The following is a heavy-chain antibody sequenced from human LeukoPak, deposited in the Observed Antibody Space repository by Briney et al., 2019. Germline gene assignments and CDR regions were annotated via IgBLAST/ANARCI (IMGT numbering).Heavy chain of an antibody. Sequence: GGSLRLSCAASGFTFSSYSMNWVRQAPGKGLEWVPSISSGSSYMYYADSVKGRFTISRDNAKNSLYLQMNSLRAEDTAVYYCARGHSSSWYRLGWFDPWGQGTLVTVSS. J-gene: IGHJ5*02. CDR1: GFTFSSYS. V-gene: IGHV3-21*01. CDR2: ISSGSSYM. D-gene: IGHD6-13*01. CDR3: ARGHSSSWYRLGWFDP.